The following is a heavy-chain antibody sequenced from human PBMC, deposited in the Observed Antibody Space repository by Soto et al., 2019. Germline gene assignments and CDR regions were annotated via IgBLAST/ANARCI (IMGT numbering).Heavy chain of an antibody. J-gene: IGHJ6*02. CDR3: ARDGTPHRFLEKNYYTDYSGMDA. CDR2: IWYDGTSK. D-gene: IGHD3-3*01. Sequence: QMQLVESGGGVVQPGGSLRLSCGSSGFSFSFYGMHWVRQAPGKGLEWVAFIWYDGTSKFYADSVKGRFTISRDNSKTTLFLEMNRLRAEDTAVYYCARDGTPHRFLEKNYYTDYSGMDAWGQGTTVIVSS. CDR1: GFSFSFYG. V-gene: IGHV3-33*01.